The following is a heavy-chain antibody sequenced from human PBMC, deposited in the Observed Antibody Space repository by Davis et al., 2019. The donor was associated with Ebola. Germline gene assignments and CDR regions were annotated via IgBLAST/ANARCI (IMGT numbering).Heavy chain of an antibody. Sequence: SDILSPTFTPPGASISSYSWSWIRQPPGKGLEWTGYIHYSASTNYNPSLKSRVTISVDTSKHQLSLKLTSVTAADTAVYYCARHVSYYYDSSGYYLSYGMDVWGQGTTVTVSS. D-gene: IGHD3-22*01. CDR1: GASISSYS. V-gene: IGHV4-59*08. J-gene: IGHJ6*02. CDR3: ARHVSYYYDSSGYYLSYGMDV. CDR2: IHYSAST.